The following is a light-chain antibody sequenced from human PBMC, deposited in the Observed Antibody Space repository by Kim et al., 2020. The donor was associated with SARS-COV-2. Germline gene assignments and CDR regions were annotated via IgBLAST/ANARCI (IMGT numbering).Light chain of an antibody. CDR1: QDIRKY. CDR2: DAS. Sequence: ASVGERVTITCQASQDIRKYLNWYQQKLGRAPKLLIYDASSLETGVPSRFSGSASGTDFTFTISSLQPEDIATYYCQQHDTLPITFGQGTRLEIK. CDR3: QQHDTLPIT. V-gene: IGKV1-33*01. J-gene: IGKJ5*01.